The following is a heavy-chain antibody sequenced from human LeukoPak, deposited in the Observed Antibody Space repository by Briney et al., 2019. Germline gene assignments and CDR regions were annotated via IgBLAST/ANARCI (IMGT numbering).Heavy chain of an antibody. D-gene: IGHD1-20*01. J-gene: IGHJ5*02. Sequence: GGSLRLSCAASGFTFSSYAMNWVGQAPGKGLEWVSCMDSGSSNLYYEDSGKGGFTISRDNAKNSLYLQMNSLRAEDTAVYYCARGRYNWKGEGQNWFDPGGQGTLVTVSS. V-gene: IGHV3-21*01. CDR1: GFTFSSYA. CDR3: ARGRYNWKGEGQNWFDP. CDR2: MDSGSSNL.